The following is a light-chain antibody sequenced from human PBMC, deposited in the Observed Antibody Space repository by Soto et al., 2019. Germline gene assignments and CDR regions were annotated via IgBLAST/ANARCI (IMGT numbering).Light chain of an antibody. CDR2: GAS. Sequence: VLTQSPGTLSLSPGDRATLSCRASQSVSSAYLAWYQQKPGQAPRLLIYGASSRAAGIPDRFSGSGSGTDFTLTISRLEPEDFAVYYCQQYATSRWTFGQGTKVEIK. CDR1: QSVSSAY. J-gene: IGKJ1*01. CDR3: QQYATSRWT. V-gene: IGKV3-20*01.